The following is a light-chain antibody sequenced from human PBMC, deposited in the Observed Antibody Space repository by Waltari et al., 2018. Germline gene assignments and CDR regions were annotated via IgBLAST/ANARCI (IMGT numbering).Light chain of an antibody. CDR1: QSISTY. CDR3: QLSDSLPWT. Sequence: DIQMTQSPSSLSASVGDRVTITCRASQSISTYLSWYQQKPGKAPNLLIYGASNLQSGVPSRFSGRGSGTDFTLTISSLQPEDFVNYYCQLSDSLPWTFGQGTKVEIK. J-gene: IGKJ1*01. V-gene: IGKV1-39*01. CDR2: GAS.